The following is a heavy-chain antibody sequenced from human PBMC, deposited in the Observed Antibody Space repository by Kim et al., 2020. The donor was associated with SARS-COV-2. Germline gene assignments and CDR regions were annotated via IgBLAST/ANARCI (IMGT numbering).Heavy chain of an antibody. V-gene: IGHV3-53*01. CDR1: EISISLNY. Sequence: GGSLRLSCAASEISISLNYMSWVRQAPGKGLEWVSVIYGGGTSYADSVKGRFTISRDNSKNMLYLQMNSLRAEDTAVYFCARPHSSAYAYGMDLWGQGTTVTVSS. CDR3: ARPHSSAYAYGMDL. CDR2: IYGGGT. D-gene: IGHD3-22*01. J-gene: IGHJ6*02.